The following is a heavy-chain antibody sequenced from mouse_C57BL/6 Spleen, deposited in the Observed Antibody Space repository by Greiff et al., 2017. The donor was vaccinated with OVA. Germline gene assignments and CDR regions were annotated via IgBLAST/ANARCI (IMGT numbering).Heavy chain of an antibody. D-gene: IGHD2-1*01. V-gene: IGHV1-50*01. CDR2: IDPSDSYT. Sequence: VKQSCKASGYTFTSYWMQWVKQRPGQGLEWIGEIDPSDSYTNYNQKFKGKATLTVDTSSSTAYMQLSSLTSEDSAVYYCARYVHGNYEGAMDYWGQGTSVTVSS. CDR1: GYTFTSYW. CDR3: ARYVHGNYEGAMDY. J-gene: IGHJ4*01.